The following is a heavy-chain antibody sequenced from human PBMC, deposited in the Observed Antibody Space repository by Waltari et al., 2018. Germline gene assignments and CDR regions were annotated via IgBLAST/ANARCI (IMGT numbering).Heavy chain of an antibody. CDR3: AKGKGNWYGGDY. J-gene: IGHJ4*02. Sequence: EVQLVESGGDLVQPGRSLRLSCAGSGFNFDDYTMHWVRQAPGKGLEWVSGINDNSENIAYADSVRGRFTISRDNAKNLLFLQMNNLKTEDTAFYYCAKGKGNWYGGDYWGQGTLVTVSS. V-gene: IGHV3-9*01. D-gene: IGHD1-1*01. CDR2: INDNSENI. CDR1: GFNFDDYT.